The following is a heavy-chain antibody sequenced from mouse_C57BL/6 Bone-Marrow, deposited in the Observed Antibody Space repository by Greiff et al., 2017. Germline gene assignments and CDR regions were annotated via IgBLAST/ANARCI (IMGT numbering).Heavy chain of an antibody. D-gene: IGHD1-1*01. CDR1: GFTFSSYG. V-gene: IGHV5-6*02. Sequence: EVMLVESGGDLVKPGGSLKLSCAASGFTFSSYGMSWVRQTPDKRLEWVATISGGGSYTYYPDSVKGRFTISRDNAKNTLYLQMSSLKSEDTAMYYCARRGVVALDDWGQGTTRTVSS. CDR3: ARRGVVALDD. CDR2: ISGGGSYT. J-gene: IGHJ2*01.